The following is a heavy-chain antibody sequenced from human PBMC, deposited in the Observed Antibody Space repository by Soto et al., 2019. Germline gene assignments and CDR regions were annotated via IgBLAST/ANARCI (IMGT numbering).Heavy chain of an antibody. CDR3: ARESLSYYYDSSGYIYGHGMDV. CDR1: GYTFTSYY. D-gene: IGHD3-22*01. Sequence: ASVKVSCKASGYTFTSYYMHWVRQAPGQGLERMGIINPSGGSTSYAQKFQGRVTMTRDTSTSTVYMELSSLRSEDTAVYYCARESLSYYYDSSGYIYGHGMDVWGQGTTVTVSS. J-gene: IGHJ6*02. CDR2: INPSGGST. V-gene: IGHV1-46*01.